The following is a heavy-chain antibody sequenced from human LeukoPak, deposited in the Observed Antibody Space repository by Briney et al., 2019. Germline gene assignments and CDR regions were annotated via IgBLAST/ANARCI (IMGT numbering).Heavy chain of an antibody. V-gene: IGHV4-4*09. D-gene: IGHD3-3*02. Sequence: PSETLSLTCTVSGGSISSYYWSWIRQPPGKGLEWIGYIYTSGCTNCNPSLKSRVTISVDPSKNQFSLKLSSVTAADTAVYYCARHVWRGYYFDYWGQGTLVTVSS. J-gene: IGHJ4*02. CDR3: ARHVWRGYYFDY. CDR1: GGSISSYY. CDR2: IYTSGCT.